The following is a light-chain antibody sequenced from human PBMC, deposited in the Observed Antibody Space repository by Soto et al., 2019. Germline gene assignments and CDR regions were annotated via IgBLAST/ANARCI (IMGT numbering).Light chain of an antibody. V-gene: IGKV1-5*03. CDR1: QSISSW. CDR3: QQYNSYSRT. J-gene: IGKJ1*01. CDR2: KAS. Sequence: EIQMTQSPSTLSASVGDRVTLTCRASQSISSWLAWYQQKPGKAPKLLIYKASSLATGVPSRFSGSGSGTEFTLTISSLQPDDFASYYYQQYNSYSRTFGQGTKVEIK.